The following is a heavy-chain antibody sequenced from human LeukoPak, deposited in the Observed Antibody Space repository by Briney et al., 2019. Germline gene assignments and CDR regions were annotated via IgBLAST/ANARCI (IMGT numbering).Heavy chain of an antibody. V-gene: IGHV3-48*02. J-gene: IGHJ6*02. CDR2: ISSSSSTI. D-gene: IGHD3-3*01. CDR1: AFIFSGHW. Sequence: PGGSLRLSCEGSAFIFSGHWMNWVRQAPGKGLEWVSYISSSSSTIYYADSVKGRFTISRDNAKNSLYLQMNSLRDEDTAVYYCAREAYDFWSGYYFANYGMDVWGQGTTVTVSS. CDR3: AREAYDFWSGYYFANYGMDV.